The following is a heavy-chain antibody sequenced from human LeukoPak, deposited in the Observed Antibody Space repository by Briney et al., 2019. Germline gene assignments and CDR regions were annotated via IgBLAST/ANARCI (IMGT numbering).Heavy chain of an antibody. CDR1: GGFMTGHY. CDR3: ARAVSGSDYWFDP. J-gene: IGHJ5*02. Sequence: PSETLSLTCNVSGGFMTGHYWTWIRQTPGKGLEWIGCIFASGSTNYNPSLKSRVTMSVDTSKMRFSLNLRSLTTADTAVYFCARAVSGSDYWFDPWGQGTQVTVSS. D-gene: IGHD5-12*01. V-gene: IGHV4-59*11. CDR2: IFASGST.